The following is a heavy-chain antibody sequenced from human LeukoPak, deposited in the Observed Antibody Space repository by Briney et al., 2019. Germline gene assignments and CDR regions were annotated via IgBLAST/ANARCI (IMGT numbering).Heavy chain of an antibody. Sequence: PGGSLRLSCAASGFTFNSYNINWVRQAPGKGLEWVSFISTSSNYMYYADSVKGRFTISRDNARNSLYLQMNSLRAEDTAVYYCAELGITMIGGVWGIGTTVTISS. CDR2: ISTSSNYM. J-gene: IGHJ6*04. CDR1: GFTFNSYN. V-gene: IGHV3-21*06. D-gene: IGHD3-10*02. CDR3: AELGITMIGGV.